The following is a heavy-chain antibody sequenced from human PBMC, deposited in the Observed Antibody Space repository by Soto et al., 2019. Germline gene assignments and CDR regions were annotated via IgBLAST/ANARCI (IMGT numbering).Heavy chain of an antibody. J-gene: IGHJ4*03. CDR2: VYHSGST. Sequence: QVQLQESGPGLVKPSQTLSLTCSVSGDSIRGGGHYWNWIRQFPGKGLEWIGYVYHSGSTHYNPSLRGRFTIYIDTYKNLFSLRLVSVTAADTALYYCARDTGLAPTVWGYWGHGTPVTVSS. CDR1: GDSIRGGGHY. V-gene: IGHV4-31*03. CDR3: ARDTGLAPTVWGY. D-gene: IGHD7-27*01.